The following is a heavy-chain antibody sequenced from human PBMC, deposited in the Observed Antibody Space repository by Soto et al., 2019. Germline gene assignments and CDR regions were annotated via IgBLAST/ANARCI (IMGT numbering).Heavy chain of an antibody. D-gene: IGHD4-17*01. CDR2: MNPNSGNT. V-gene: IGHV1-8*01. Sequence: QVQLVQSGAEVKKPGASVRVSCKASGYTFTKFDINWVRQATGQGHEWMGWMNPNSGNTGYAQKFQGRVTMTRNTSITTAYMELSTLRSEETAVYYCVRGDYGDYSHWFDPWGQGTLVTVSS. J-gene: IGHJ5*02. CDR3: VRGDYGDYSHWFDP. CDR1: GYTFTKFD.